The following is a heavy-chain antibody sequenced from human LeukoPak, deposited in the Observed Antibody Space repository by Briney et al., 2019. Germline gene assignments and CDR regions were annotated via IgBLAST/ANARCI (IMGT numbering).Heavy chain of an antibody. Sequence: PGRSLGLSCAASGFTYSSYWTHWVRQARAKGWMWVSRINRDGSITNCADSVKGRFTISRDNAKNTLYLQMNSLSTEDTAVYYCARDGTGSNSGWYIHWGQGALVTVSS. CDR1: GFTYSSYW. D-gene: IGHD6-19*01. V-gene: IGHV3-74*01. CDR2: INRDGSIT. CDR3: ARDGTGSNSGWYIH. J-gene: IGHJ4*02.